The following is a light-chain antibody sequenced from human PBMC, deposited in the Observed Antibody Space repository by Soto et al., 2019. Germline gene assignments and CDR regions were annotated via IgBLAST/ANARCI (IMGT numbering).Light chain of an antibody. V-gene: IGLV2-14*01. CDR3: SSYTSSSTVV. CDR2: DVT. J-gene: IGLJ3*02. CDR1: SSDVGAYNY. Sequence: QSALTQPASVSGSPGQSVTISCSGSSSDVGAYNYVSWYQRHPGKAPKLMIYDVTNRPSGVSNRFSGSKSGNTASLTISGLQAEDVADYFCSSYTSSSTVVFGGGTKVTVL.